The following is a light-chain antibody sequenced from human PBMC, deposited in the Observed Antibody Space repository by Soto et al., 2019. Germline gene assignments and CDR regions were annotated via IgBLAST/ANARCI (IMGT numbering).Light chain of an antibody. CDR3: QQLNSYSIFT. V-gene: IGKV1-9*01. Sequence: DIQLTQSPSFRSASVGDRVTITCRASQDISSYLAWYQQKPGKAPKLLIFGASTLQSGVPSRFSGSGAGTEFTLPISSLQPEDFATYYCQQLNSYSIFTFGPGTKVDI. J-gene: IGKJ3*01. CDR2: GAS. CDR1: QDISSY.